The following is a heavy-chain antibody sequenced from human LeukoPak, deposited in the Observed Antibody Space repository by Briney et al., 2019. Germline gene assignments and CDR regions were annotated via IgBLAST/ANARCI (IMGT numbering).Heavy chain of an antibody. J-gene: IGHJ4*02. CDR1: GFTFSSFA. D-gene: IGHD6-19*01. V-gene: IGHV3-64D*06. Sequence: PGGSLRLSCAASGFTFSSFAMHWVRQAPGKGLEYLSAIYSDGSRTYYADSVKGRFTISRDNSKNTLYFEMSSLRVEYTAVYYCVKSPGSGWPVWGQGTLLTVSS. CDR2: IYSDGSRT. CDR3: VKSPGSGWPV.